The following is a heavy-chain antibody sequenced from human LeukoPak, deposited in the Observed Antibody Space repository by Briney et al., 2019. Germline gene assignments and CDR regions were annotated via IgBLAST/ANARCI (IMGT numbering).Heavy chain of an antibody. CDR3: AKETTVTPGNVNWFDP. V-gene: IGHV3-23*01. CDR1: GFTFSSYA. Sequence: GGSLRLSCAASGFTFSSYAMTWVRQAPGKGLEWVSTISGSGGDTYYADSVKGRFTISRDNFKNTMNLQMKSLRAEDTAIYYCAKETTVTPGNVNWFDPWGQGTLVTVSS. D-gene: IGHD4-17*01. CDR2: ISGSGGDT. J-gene: IGHJ5*02.